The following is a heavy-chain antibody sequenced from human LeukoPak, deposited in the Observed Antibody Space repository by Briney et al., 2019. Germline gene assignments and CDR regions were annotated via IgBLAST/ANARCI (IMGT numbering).Heavy chain of an antibody. CDR2: VSLSGLT. D-gene: IGHD3-9*01. Sequence: SGTLSLTCGVSGGSITSTNWWSWVRQPPGQGLEWIGEVSLSGLTNYNPSLSSRVIMALDTSKNHLSLHLTSVTAADTAVYYCARDSRADWLLLYYFDYWGQGTLVTVSS. J-gene: IGHJ4*02. V-gene: IGHV4-4*02. CDR3: ARDSRADWLLLYYFDY. CDR1: GGSITSTNW.